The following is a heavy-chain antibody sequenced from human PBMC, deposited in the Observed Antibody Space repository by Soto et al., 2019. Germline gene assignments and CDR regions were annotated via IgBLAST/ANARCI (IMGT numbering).Heavy chain of an antibody. CDR2: IYYSGST. V-gene: IGHV4-59*01. J-gene: IGHJ4*02. CDR3: AVTMRYCSGGSCVLFDY. D-gene: IGHD2-15*01. CDR1: GGSISSYY. Sequence: ETLSLTCTVSGGSISSYYWSWIRQPPGKGLEWIGYIYYSGSTNYNPSLKSRVTISVDTSKNQFSLKLSSVTAADTAVYYCAVTMRYCSGGSCVLFDYWGQGTLVTVSS.